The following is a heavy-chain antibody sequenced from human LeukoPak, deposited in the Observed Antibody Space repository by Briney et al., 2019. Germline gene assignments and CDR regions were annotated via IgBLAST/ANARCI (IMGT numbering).Heavy chain of an antibody. CDR3: ARDGTYSSSDDAFDI. CDR1: GYTFTGYY. J-gene: IGHJ3*02. D-gene: IGHD6-6*01. CDR2: INPNSGGT. Sequence: ASVKVSCKASGYTFTGYYMHWVRQAPGQGLEWMGWINPNSGGTNYAQKSQGRVTMTRDTSISTAYMELSRLRSDDTAVYYCARDGTYSSSDDAFDIWGQGTMVTVSS. V-gene: IGHV1-2*02.